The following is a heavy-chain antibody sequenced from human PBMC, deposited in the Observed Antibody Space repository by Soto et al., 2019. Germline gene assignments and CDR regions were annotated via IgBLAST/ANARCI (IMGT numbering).Heavy chain of an antibody. CDR2: ISCDGSHK. Sequence: GGTLRLSWAASGFTFSSGAMHWFRQAPGKGLEWVAAISCDGSHKYYAESVKGRCTISRDNSKDTHYLQMNSLRIDDTAVFYCARDRTLNFGDYAYWGQGTLVTVSS. CDR1: GFTFSSGA. CDR3: ARDRTLNFGDYAY. V-gene: IGHV3-30-3*01. D-gene: IGHD4-17*01. J-gene: IGHJ4*02.